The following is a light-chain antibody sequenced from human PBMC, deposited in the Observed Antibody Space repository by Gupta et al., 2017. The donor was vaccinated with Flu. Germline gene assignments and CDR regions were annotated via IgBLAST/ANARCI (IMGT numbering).Light chain of an antibody. CDR1: SSNIGDKY. CDR3: GTWDTSRSAEV. J-gene: IGLJ3*02. CDR2: EDS. Sequence: SVLTLPPSVSAAPGQKVTISCPGSSSNIGDKYVSWYKKLPGAAPKLLIYEDSKRPSGIPDRVSGSKSGTSATLGITGLQTGDEADYYCGTWDTSRSAEVFGGGTKLTVL. V-gene: IGLV1-51*02.